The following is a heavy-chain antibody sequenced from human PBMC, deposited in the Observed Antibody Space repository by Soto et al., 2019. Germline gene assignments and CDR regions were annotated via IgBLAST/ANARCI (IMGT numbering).Heavy chain of an antibody. D-gene: IGHD6-25*01. CDR2: INAGNGNT. Sequence: ASVKVSWEASGYTFTSYAMHWGRQAPGQRLEWMGWINAGNGNTKYSQKFQGRVTITRDTSASTAYMELSSLRSEDTAVYYCARSNCCGYSGHYYYYWGQGTLVTVSA. CDR3: ARSNCCGYSGHYYYY. V-gene: IGHV1-3*01. J-gene: IGHJ4*02. CDR1: GYTFTSYA.